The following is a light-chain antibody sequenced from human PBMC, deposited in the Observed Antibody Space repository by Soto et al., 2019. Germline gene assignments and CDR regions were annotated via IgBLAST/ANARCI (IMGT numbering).Light chain of an antibody. CDR3: QQSNSMAT. Sequence: DIHMTQAPSSLSASVGERVSISCRAMHIIGNYLNWYQQKPGKAPKLLIYGASRLQTGVPSRFSGSGSGTDFTLTITTLQPEDFATYFCQQSNSMATFGQGTRLEIK. J-gene: IGKJ5*01. V-gene: IGKV1-39*01. CDR2: GAS. CDR1: HIIGNY.